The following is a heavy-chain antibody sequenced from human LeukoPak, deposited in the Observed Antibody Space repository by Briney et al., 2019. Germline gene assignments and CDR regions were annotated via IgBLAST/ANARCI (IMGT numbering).Heavy chain of an antibody. CDR1: GFTFSSYG. D-gene: IGHD2-15*01. CDR3: ANDIVVVVAATYDDY. CDR2: IRYDGSNK. V-gene: IGHV3-30*02. J-gene: IGHJ4*02. Sequence: AGGSLRLSCAASGFTFSSYGMHWVRQAPGKALEWVAFIRYDGSNKYYADSVKGRFTISRNNSKNTRYLQMDSLRAEDTAVYYCANDIVVVVAATYDDYWGQGTLVTVSS.